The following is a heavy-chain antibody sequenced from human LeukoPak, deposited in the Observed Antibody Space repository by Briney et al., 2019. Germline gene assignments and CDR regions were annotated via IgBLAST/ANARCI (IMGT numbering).Heavy chain of an antibody. J-gene: IGHJ6*04. CDR2: IKSKTDGGTT. V-gene: IGHV3-15*01. Sequence: PGGSLRLSWAASGFTFSNAWMSWVRQAPGKGLEWVGRIKSKTDGGTTDYAAPVKGRFTISRDDSKNTLYLQMNSLKTEDTAVYYCTTDLDFGDGQWLSDVWGKGTTVTVSS. D-gene: IGHD3-3*01. CDR3: TTDLDFGDGQWLSDV. CDR1: GFTFSNAW.